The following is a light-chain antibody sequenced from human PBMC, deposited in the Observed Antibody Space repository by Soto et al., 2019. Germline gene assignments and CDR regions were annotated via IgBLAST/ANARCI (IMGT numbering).Light chain of an antibody. CDR1: SSNIGSYT. CDR2: SNN. Sequence: QSVLTQPPSASGTPGQRVTISCSGSSSNIGSYTVNWYQQLPGTAPKLLIYSNNQRPSGVPDRFSDSKSGTSASLAISGLQSEDEAHYYCAAWDDSLNGYVFGTGTKVTVL. V-gene: IGLV1-44*01. CDR3: AAWDDSLNGYV. J-gene: IGLJ1*01.